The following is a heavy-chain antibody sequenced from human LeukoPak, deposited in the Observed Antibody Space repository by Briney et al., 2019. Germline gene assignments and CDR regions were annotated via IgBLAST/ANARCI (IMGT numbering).Heavy chain of an antibody. V-gene: IGHV7-4-1*02. J-gene: IGHJ4*02. CDR1: GYTFTNHS. D-gene: IGHD6-25*01. Sequence: ASVKVSCKASGYTFTNHSINWVRQAPGQGLEYMGWINTYTGNPTYAQAFTGRIVFSLDTSVNTAYLQISSLKAEDTALYYCATGGGYRFAYWGQGTLVTVSS. CDR2: INTYTGNP. CDR3: ATGGGYRFAY.